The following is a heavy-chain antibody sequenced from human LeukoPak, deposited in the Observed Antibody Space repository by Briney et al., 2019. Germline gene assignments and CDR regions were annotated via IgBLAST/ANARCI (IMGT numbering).Heavy chain of an antibody. CDR3: ARYLEKYNWNLGDY. D-gene: IGHD1-1*01. CDR1: GYTFTSYG. V-gene: IGHV1-18*01. Sequence: GASVKVSCKASGYTFTSYGISWVRQAPGQGLEWMRWISAYNGNTNYAQKLQGRVTMTSDTSTSTAYMELRSLRSDDTAVYYCARYLEKYNWNLGDYWGQGTLVTVSS. J-gene: IGHJ4*02. CDR2: ISAYNGNT.